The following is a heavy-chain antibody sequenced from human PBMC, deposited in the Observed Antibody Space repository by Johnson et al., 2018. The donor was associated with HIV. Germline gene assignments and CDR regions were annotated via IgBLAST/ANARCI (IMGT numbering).Heavy chain of an antibody. CDR3: ARGGVVHDGFDI. V-gene: IGHV3-23*04. D-gene: IGHD2-8*01. J-gene: IGHJ3*02. Sequence: VQLVESGGGLVQPGGSLRLSCAVSGFTFSIYAMSWVRQAPGKGLEWVSTISASGGSTYYADSVKGRFTISRDNSKNTLYLQMNTLRAEDTAVYYCARGGVVHDGFDIRGLGTMVTVSS. CDR2: ISASGGST. CDR1: GFTFSIYA.